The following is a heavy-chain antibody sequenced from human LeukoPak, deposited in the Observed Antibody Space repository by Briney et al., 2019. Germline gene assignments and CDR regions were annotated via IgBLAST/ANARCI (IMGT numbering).Heavy chain of an antibody. CDR2: IHYSGST. CDR1: GGSFSGYY. CDR3: ARGCQYYDSSGCYLFDY. J-gene: IGHJ4*02. D-gene: IGHD3-22*01. Sequence: TSETLSLTCAVYGGSFSGYYWSWIRQPPGKGLEWIGYIHYSGSTYYNPSLESRVTISVDTSKNQFSLKLSSVTAADTAVYYCARGCQYYDSSGCYLFDYWGQGTLVTVSS. V-gene: IGHV4-34*01.